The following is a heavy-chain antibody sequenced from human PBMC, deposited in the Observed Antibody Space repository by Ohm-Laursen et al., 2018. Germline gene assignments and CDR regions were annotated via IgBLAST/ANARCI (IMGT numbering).Heavy chain of an antibody. D-gene: IGHD4-17*01. CDR2: INPSGGST. CDR1: GYTLTSYY. J-gene: IGHJ6*02. Sequence: GASVKVSCKASGYTLTSYYMHWVRQAPGQGLEWMGIINPSGGSTSYAQKFQGRVTMTRDTSTSTVYMELSSLRSEDTAVYYCARDTPTVTTPIYYYYGMDVWGQGTTVTVSS. V-gene: IGHV1-46*01. CDR3: ARDTPTVTTPIYYYYGMDV.